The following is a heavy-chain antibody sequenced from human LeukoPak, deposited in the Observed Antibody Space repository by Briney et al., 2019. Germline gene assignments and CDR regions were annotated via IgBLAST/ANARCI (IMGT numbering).Heavy chain of an antibody. Sequence: GGSLRLSCAASGFTFSNYWMTWVRQAPGKGLEWVAHINQDGSEEHYMDSVKARYTISRDNAKNSLSLQMNSLRAEDTAVYYCVRDGGVSGYDLLDYWGQGTLVTVSS. CDR2: INQDGSEE. CDR1: GFTFSNYW. CDR3: VRDGGVSGYDLLDY. J-gene: IGHJ4*02. D-gene: IGHD5-12*01. V-gene: IGHV3-7*01.